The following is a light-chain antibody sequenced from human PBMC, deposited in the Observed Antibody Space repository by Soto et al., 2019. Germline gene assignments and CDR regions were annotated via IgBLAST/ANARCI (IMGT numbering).Light chain of an antibody. CDR2: EVT. CDR1: FSDVGGYDY. CDR3: SSHTSGSTRV. J-gene: IGLJ1*01. V-gene: IGLV2-14*01. Sequence: QSALTQPASVSGSPGQSIANSCTGTFSDVGGYDYVSWYQQHPDKAPKLMIYEVTKRPSGVSNRFSGSKSGNTASLTISGLQPEDEADYYCSSHTSGSTRVFGSGTKVTVL.